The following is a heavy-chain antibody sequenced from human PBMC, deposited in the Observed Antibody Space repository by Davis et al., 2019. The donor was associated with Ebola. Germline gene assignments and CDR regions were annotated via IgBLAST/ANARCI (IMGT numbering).Heavy chain of an antibody. J-gene: IGHJ5*02. V-gene: IGHV1-69*13. D-gene: IGHD1-26*01. Sequence: SSVPVSCKASVCTFSSYALSWVRQPSGQGLEWMGGIIPMFHTTNYAQKFQGRVTITADDSTGTAYMELSSLRSEDTAVYYCARVPWATLAGWFDPWGQGTLVTVSS. CDR1: VCTFSSYA. CDR3: ARVPWATLAGWFDP. CDR2: IIPMFHTT.